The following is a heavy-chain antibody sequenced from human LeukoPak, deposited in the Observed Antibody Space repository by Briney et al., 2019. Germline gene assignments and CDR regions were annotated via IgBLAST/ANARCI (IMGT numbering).Heavy chain of an antibody. Sequence: SETLSLTCTVSGGSISRKDWSWIRQPAGKGLEWIGHIYTSGSTNYNPSLKSRVTISVDTSKNHFSLNLSYVTAADTAVVYCSREMGGYHNWFDPWGEGTLVTVSS. V-gene: IGHV4-4*07. D-gene: IGHD3-22*01. CDR1: GGSISRKD. CDR3: SREMGGYHNWFDP. CDR2: IYTSGST. J-gene: IGHJ5*02.